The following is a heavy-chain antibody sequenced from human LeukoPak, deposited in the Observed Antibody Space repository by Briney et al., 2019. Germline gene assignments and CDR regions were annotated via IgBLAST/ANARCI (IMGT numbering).Heavy chain of an antibody. V-gene: IGHV4-34*01. D-gene: IGHD1-1*01. CDR2: INQSGGT. CDR1: GGSFSDYY. Sequence: SETLSLTCNVSGGSFSDYYWTWIRQPPGKGLEWIGEINQSGGTKYNPSLKSRISISGDTTKNQFSLKLASVTAADTAVYYCATLQRKGSRWFDPWGQGTLVTVSS. J-gene: IGHJ5*02. CDR3: ATLQRKGSRWFDP.